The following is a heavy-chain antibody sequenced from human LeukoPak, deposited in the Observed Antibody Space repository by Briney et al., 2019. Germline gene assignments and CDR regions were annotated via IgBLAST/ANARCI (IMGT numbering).Heavy chain of an antibody. D-gene: IGHD1-26*01. CDR3: TKGGSYAPLDY. CDR1: GFIFSSSA. V-gene: IGHV3-23*01. J-gene: IGHJ4*02. CDR2: ISGTGGST. Sequence: GGSLRLSCAASGFIFSSSAMTWVRQAPGKGLEWVSAISGTGGSTVYADSVKGRLTISRDNSKNTLYLQMSSLRDEDTAIYYCTKGGSYAPLDYWGQGTLATVSS.